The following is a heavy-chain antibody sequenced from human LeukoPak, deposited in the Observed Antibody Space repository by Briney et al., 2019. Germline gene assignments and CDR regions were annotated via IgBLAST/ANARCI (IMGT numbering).Heavy chain of an antibody. J-gene: IGHJ4*02. Sequence: GGSLRLSCAASGFTFSSYAMSWVRQAPGKGLEWVSAISGSGGSTYYADSMKGRFTISRDNSKNTLYLQMNSLRAEDTAVYYCVRNRFRHDYWGQGTLVAVSS. V-gene: IGHV3-23*01. CDR1: GFTFSSYA. CDR2: ISGSGGST. D-gene: IGHD2/OR15-2a*01. CDR3: VRNRFRHDY.